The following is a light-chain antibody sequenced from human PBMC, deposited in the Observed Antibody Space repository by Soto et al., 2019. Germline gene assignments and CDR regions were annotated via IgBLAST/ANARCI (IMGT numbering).Light chain of an antibody. CDR1: SSNIGSNT. CDR3: AAWDDSLNAYV. V-gene: IGLV1-44*01. J-gene: IGLJ1*01. CDR2: SNN. Sequence: QSVLTQPPSASGTPGQRVTISCSGSSSNIGSNTVNWYQQLPGTAPKLLIYSNNQRPSGVPDRYSSSKSGTSASLAISGLQSEDEADYYCAAWDDSLNAYVFGTGTKVTVL.